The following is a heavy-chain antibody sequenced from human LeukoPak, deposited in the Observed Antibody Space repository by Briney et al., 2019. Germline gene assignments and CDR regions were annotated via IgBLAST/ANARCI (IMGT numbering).Heavy chain of an antibody. Sequence: EASVKVSCKASGYTFTSYDINWVRQATGQGLEWMGWMNPNSGNTGYAQKFQGRVTMTRNTSISTAYMELSSLRSEDTAVYYCAREGLILLPSRGEGFDYWGQGTLVTVSS. CDR1: GYTFTSYD. V-gene: IGHV1-8*01. CDR2: MNPNSGNT. D-gene: IGHD3-16*01. J-gene: IGHJ4*02. CDR3: AREGLILLPSRGEGFDY.